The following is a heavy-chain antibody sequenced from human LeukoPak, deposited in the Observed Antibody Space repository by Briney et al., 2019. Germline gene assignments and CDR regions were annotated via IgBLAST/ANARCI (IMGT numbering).Heavy chain of an antibody. V-gene: IGHV3-49*04. CDR2: IRSKAYGGTT. CDR1: GFTFGDYA. J-gene: IGHJ6*02. Sequence: GGPLRLSCTASGFTFGDYAMSWVRQAPGKGLEWVGFIRSKAYGGTTEYAASVKGRFTISRDDSKSIAYLQMNSLKTEDTAVYYCTRTGTPHYYYGMDVWGQGTTVTVSS. CDR3: TRTGTPHYYYGMDV. D-gene: IGHD1-1*01.